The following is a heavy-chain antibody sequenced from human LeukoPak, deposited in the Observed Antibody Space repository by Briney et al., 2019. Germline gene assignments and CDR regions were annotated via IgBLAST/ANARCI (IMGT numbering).Heavy chain of an antibody. CDR3: ARTNVDTAMVQDY. D-gene: IGHD5-18*01. Sequence: SQTLSLTCTVSGGSISSGDYYWSWIRQPPGKALEWIGYIYYSGSTYYNPSLKSRVTISVDTSKNQFSLKLSSVTAADTAVYYCARTNVDTAMVQDYWGQGTLVTVSS. CDR1: GGSISSGDYY. J-gene: IGHJ4*02. CDR2: IYYSGST. V-gene: IGHV4-30-4*08.